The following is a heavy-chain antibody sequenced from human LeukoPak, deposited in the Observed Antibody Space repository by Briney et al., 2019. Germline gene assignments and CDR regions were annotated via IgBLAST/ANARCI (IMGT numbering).Heavy chain of an antibody. Sequence: GGSLRLSCAASGFIFSSYSMSWVRQAPGKGLEWVSTIGASGGYTHYADSVKGRFAISRDNSKNTLYLQINSLKAEDTAVYYCARGGVDLDYWGQGTLVIVSS. CDR3: ARGGVDLDY. V-gene: IGHV3-23*01. CDR1: GFIFSSYS. J-gene: IGHJ4*02. D-gene: IGHD3-3*01. CDR2: IGASGGYT.